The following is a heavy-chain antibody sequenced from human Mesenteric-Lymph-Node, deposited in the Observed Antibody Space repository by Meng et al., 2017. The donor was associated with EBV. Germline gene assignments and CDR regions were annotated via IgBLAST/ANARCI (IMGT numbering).Heavy chain of an antibody. Sequence: QVHLVQSGAEVKKPGASVKVSCKASGYTFTTYYMHWVRQVPGQGPEWMGLINPSGGGTSYAQNFQGRVTMTRDTSTSTVYMELSSLRSEDTAVYYCARVVYREFDPWGQGTLVTVSP. D-gene: IGHD5/OR15-5a*01. CDR3: ARVVYREFDP. CDR2: INPSGGGT. J-gene: IGHJ5*02. CDR1: GYTFTTYY. V-gene: IGHV1-46*01.